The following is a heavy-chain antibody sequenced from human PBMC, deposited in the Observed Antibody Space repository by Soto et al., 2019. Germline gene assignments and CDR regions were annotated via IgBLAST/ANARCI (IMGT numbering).Heavy chain of an antibody. Sequence: SVKVSCKASGGTFSSYAISWVRQAPGQGLEWMGGIIPIFGTANYAQKFQGRVTITADKSTSTAYMELSSLRSEDTAVYYCASAYSSSSPWFDPWGQGTLVTVSS. CDR2: IIPIFGTA. V-gene: IGHV1-69*06. J-gene: IGHJ5*02. D-gene: IGHD6-6*01. CDR1: GGTFSSYA. CDR3: ASAYSSSSPWFDP.